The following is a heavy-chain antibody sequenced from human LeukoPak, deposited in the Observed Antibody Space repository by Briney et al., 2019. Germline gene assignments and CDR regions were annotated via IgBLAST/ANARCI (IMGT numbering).Heavy chain of an antibody. V-gene: IGHV3-48*04. CDR2: ISSSSSTI. Sequence: PGRSLRLSCAASGFTFSSYSMNWVRQAPGKGLEWVSYISSSSSTIYYADSVKGRFTISRDNAKNSLYLQMNSLRAEDTAVYYCARGHGDTKYVSDYWGQGTLVTVSS. J-gene: IGHJ4*02. CDR3: ARGHGDTKYVSDY. CDR1: GFTFSSYS. D-gene: IGHD1-26*01.